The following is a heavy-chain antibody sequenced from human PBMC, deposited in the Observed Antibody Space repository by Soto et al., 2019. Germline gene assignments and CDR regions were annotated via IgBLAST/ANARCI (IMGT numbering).Heavy chain of an antibody. CDR1: GYTFTTYG. J-gene: IGHJ4*02. D-gene: IGHD2-15*01. V-gene: IGHV1-18*04. Sequence: QVQLVQSGAEVKRPGASLKVSCKASGYTFTTYGFNWVRQAPGQGLEWMGWISPYNGDTNYAQNFQGRGTLTTDTSTSTAYMKLRTLTSDDTAVYYCARTPRAQMIVLEAATRFDYWGQGTLVNVSS. CDR3: ARTPRAQMIVLEAATRFDY. CDR2: ISPYNGDT.